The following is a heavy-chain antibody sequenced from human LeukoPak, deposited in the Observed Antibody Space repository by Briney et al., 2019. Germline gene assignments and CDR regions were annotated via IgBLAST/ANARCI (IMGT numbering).Heavy chain of an antibody. J-gene: IGHJ4*02. CDR3: AKSPSGRSRISRFDY. Sequence: GSLRLSCAASGFTFSSYGVHWVRQAPGKGLEWVAVISYDGSNKYYADSVNGRFTISRDNSKNTLSLQMNSLRAEDTAVYYCAKSPSGRSRISRFDYWGQGILVTVSS. CDR1: GFTFSSYG. V-gene: IGHV3-30*18. CDR2: ISYDGSNK. D-gene: IGHD1-26*01.